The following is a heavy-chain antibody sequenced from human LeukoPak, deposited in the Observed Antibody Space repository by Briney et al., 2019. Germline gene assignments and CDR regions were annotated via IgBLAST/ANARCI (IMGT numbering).Heavy chain of an antibody. V-gene: IGHV3-30*04. D-gene: IGHD3-16*01. Sequence: GGSLRLSCVASGFTFSSYAMHWVRQAPGKGLEWVAVISYDGSYMSYADSVKGRFTISRDNPKNTLYVQMNSLRAEDTAVYYCAGGGGANISPSNWFDPWGQGTLVTVSS. CDR2: ISYDGSYM. J-gene: IGHJ5*02. CDR1: GFTFSSYA. CDR3: AGGGGANISPSNWFDP.